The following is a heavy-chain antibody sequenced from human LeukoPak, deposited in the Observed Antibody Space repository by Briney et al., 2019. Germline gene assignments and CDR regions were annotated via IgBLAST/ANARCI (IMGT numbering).Heavy chain of an antibody. CDR3: ARIAGDSDY. D-gene: IGHD2-21*01. CDR1: GFTFSSYE. J-gene: IGHJ4*02. Sequence: GGSLRLSCAASGFTFSSYEMNWVRQAPGKGLEWVSYISSSGSTIYYADSVKGRFTISRDNAKNSLHLQMNSLRAEDTALYYCARIAGDSDYWGQGTLVTVSS. V-gene: IGHV3-48*03. CDR2: ISSSGSTI.